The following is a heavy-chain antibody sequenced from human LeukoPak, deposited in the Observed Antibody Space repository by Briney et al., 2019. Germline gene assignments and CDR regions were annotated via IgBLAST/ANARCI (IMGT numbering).Heavy chain of an antibody. CDR3: ARNDYNFDY. J-gene: IGHJ4*02. D-gene: IGHD3-16*01. CDR2: ISSSGSTI. CDR1: GFTFSSYS. Sequence: GGSLRLSCAASGFTFSSYSMNWVRQAPGKGLEWVSYISSSGSTIYYADSVQGRFTISRDNAKNSLYLQMSSLRAEDTAVYYCARNDYNFDYWGQGTLVTVSS. V-gene: IGHV3-48*04.